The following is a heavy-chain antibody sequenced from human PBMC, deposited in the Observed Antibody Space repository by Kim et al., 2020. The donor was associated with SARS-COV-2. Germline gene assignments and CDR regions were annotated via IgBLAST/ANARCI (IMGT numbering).Heavy chain of an antibody. CDR2: INQSGSA. CDR1: GGSFSGYH. J-gene: IGHJ5*01. CDR3: ARGFTPECSGASCYAA. V-gene: IGHV4-34*01. Sequence: SETLSLTCAVYGGSFSGYHWTWIRQTPGKGLEWIGEINQSGSAFYNPSLSSRLTISVDTSKNQFSLRLSSVTAADTSVYYCARGFTPECSGASCYAAWG. D-gene: IGHD2-15*01.